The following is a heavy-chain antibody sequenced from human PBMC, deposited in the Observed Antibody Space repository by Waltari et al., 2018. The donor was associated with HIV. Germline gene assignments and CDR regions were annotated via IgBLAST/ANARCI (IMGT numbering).Heavy chain of an antibody. CDR3: ARYYCSGGSCSDY. J-gene: IGHJ4*02. CDR1: GGSISSGSYY. CDR2: IYTSGTT. D-gene: IGHD2-15*01. V-gene: IGHV4-61*02. Sequence: QVQLQESGPGLVKPSQTLSLTCTVSGGSISSGSYYWSWIRQPAGKGLEWIGRIYTSGTTTHNPPLKSRVTISVDTSKNQFSLKLSSVTAADTAVYYCARYYCSGGSCSDYWGQGTLVTVSS.